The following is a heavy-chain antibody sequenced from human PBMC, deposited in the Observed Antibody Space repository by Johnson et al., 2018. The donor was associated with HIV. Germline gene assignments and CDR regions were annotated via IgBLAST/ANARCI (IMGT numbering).Heavy chain of an antibody. J-gene: IGHJ3*02. CDR2: IHWNGGST. D-gene: IGHD4-23*01. CDR3: RVVTGAFDI. CDR1: GFTFDDYA. Sequence: VQLVESGGGVVRPGGSLRLSCAASGFTFDDYAMHWVRQVSGKGLEWVSGIHWNGGSTGYADSVKGRFTISRDNSKNTVYLQMNSLRAEDTAVYYCRVVTGAFDIWGQGTMVTVSS. V-gene: IGHV3-20*04.